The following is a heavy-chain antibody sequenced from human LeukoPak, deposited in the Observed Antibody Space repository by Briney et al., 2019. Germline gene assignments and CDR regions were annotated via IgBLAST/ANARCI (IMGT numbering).Heavy chain of an antibody. CDR3: ARVYDSSGYYRAAGAFDI. J-gene: IGHJ3*02. CDR1: GYTFTSYY. D-gene: IGHD3-22*01. V-gene: IGHV1-69*13. CDR2: IIPIFGTA. Sequence: SVKVSCKASGYTFTSYYMHWVRQAPGQGLEWMGGIIPIFGTANYAQKFQGRVTITADESTSTAYMELSSLRSEDTAVYYCARVYDSSGYYRAAGAFDIWGQGTMVTVSS.